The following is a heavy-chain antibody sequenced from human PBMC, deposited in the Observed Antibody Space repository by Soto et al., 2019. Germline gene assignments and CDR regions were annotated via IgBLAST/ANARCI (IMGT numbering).Heavy chain of an antibody. D-gene: IGHD6-13*01. CDR1: GFTFSSYW. J-gene: IGHJ6*02. Sequence: EVQLVESGGGLVQPGGSLRLSCVDSGFTFSSYWMSWVRQAPVKGLEWVGNIKQDGSEENYVDSVKGRFTISRDNAKNAMYLQMNSLRAEDTAGYYCARIAASGRGWDVWGQGTTVVVSS. CDR2: IKQDGSEE. V-gene: IGHV3-7*01. CDR3: ARIAASGRGWDV.